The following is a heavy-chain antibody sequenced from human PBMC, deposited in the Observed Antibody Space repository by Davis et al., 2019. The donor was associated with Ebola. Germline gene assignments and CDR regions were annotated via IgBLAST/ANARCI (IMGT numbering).Heavy chain of an antibody. Sequence: PGGSLRLSCKGSGYSFTSYWIGWVRQMPGKGLEWMGIIYPGDSDTRYSPSFQGQVTISADKSISTAYLQWSSLKASDTAMYYCARLYCGGDCYGYGTNWFDPWGQGTLVTVSS. D-gene: IGHD2-21*02. J-gene: IGHJ5*02. CDR1: GYSFTSYW. CDR2: IYPGDSDT. V-gene: IGHV5-51*01. CDR3: ARLYCGGDCYGYGTNWFDP.